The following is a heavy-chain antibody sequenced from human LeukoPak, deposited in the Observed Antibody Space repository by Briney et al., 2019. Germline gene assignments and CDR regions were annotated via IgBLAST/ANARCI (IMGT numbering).Heavy chain of an antibody. D-gene: IGHD5-12*01. Sequence: ASVKVSCKASGFTFTSSAVQWVRQARGQRLEWIGWIVVGSGNTNYAQKFQERVTITRDMSTSTVYMELSSLRSEDTAVYYCAIGYSGYDLPFDYWGQGTLVTVSS. CDR1: GFTFTSSA. CDR3: AIGYSGYDLPFDY. J-gene: IGHJ4*02. CDR2: IVVGSGNT. V-gene: IGHV1-58*01.